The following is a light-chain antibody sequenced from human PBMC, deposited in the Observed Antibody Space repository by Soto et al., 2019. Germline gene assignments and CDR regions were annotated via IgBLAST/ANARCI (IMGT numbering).Light chain of an antibody. Sequence: ENQMSQSPSTLSGSVEDRVTITSRASQTISSWLAWYQQKPGKAPKLLIYKASTLKSGVPSRFSGSGSGTEFTLTISSLQPDDFATYYCQHYNSYSEAFGQGTKVDIK. CDR3: QHYNSYSEA. V-gene: IGKV1-5*03. CDR2: KAS. CDR1: QTISSW. J-gene: IGKJ1*01.